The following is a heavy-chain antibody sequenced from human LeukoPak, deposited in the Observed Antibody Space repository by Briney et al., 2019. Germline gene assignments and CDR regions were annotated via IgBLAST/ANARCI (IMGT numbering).Heavy chain of an antibody. V-gene: IGHV4-59*01. J-gene: IGHJ4*02. Sequence: SEALSLTCAVSGASITSYYWTWIRQPPGKGLEWIGYIYHTGNIKYNPSLNSRVTISIDTSKNQFSLKLSSVTAADTAVYYCARFGSGWWYNDYWGQGTLVTVSS. D-gene: IGHD6-19*01. CDR1: GASITSYY. CDR2: IYHTGNI. CDR3: ARFGSGWWYNDY.